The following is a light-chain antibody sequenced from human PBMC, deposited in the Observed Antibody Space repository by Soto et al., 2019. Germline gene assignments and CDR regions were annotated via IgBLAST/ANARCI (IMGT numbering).Light chain of an antibody. CDR3: QQYNNWPFA. J-gene: IGKJ3*01. CDR1: QSIGST. Sequence: EIVMTQSPATLSVSPGERATLSCRASQSIGSTLAWYQQKPGQAPRLLIYDASTRATGIPVRFSGSGSGTEFTLTINRLQSEDFTVYYCQQYNNWPFAFDPGTKVDIK. CDR2: DAS. V-gene: IGKV3-15*01.